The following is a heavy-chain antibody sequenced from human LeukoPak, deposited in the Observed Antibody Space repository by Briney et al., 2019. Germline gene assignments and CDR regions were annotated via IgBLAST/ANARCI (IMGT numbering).Heavy chain of an antibody. CDR1: GFTFAIYA. CDR2: ISSSSSYI. Sequence: GGSLRLSCAASGFTFAIYAMHWVRQAPGKGLEWVSSISSSSSYIYYADSVKGRFTISRDNAKNSLYLQMNSLRAEDTAVYYCARYSSGWPGYFDYWGQGTLVTVSS. D-gene: IGHD6-25*01. J-gene: IGHJ4*02. V-gene: IGHV3-21*01. CDR3: ARYSSGWPGYFDY.